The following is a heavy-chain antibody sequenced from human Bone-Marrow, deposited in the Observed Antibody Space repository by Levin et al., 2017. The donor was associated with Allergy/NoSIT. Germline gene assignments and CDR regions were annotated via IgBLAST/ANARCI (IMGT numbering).Heavy chain of an antibody. CDR3: ARDGVVADTTPRYTWFDP. V-gene: IGHV3-30-3*01. CDR2: ISYDGSNE. Sequence: GESLKISCAASGFTFSYYDMNWVRQAPGKGLEWVAVISYDGSNEYYADSVKGRFTISRDNSKNTLFLQLNALSPDATAVYYCARDGVVADTTPRYTWFDPWGQGTLVTVSS. D-gene: IGHD2-15*01. CDR1: GFTFSYYD. J-gene: IGHJ5*01.